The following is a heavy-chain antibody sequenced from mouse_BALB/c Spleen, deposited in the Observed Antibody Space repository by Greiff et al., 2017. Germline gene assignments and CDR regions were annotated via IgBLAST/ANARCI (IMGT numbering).Heavy chain of an antibody. D-gene: IGHD1-1*01. Sequence: DVKLVESGGGLVQPGGSLRLSCATSGFTFTDYYMSWVRQPPGKALEWLGFIRNKANGYTTEYSASVKGRFTISRDNSQSILYLQMNTLRAEDSATYYCARDIRDYGYAMDYWGQGTSVTVSS. J-gene: IGHJ4*01. CDR2: IRNKANGYTT. V-gene: IGHV7-3*02. CDR1: GFTFTDYY. CDR3: ARDIRDYGYAMDY.